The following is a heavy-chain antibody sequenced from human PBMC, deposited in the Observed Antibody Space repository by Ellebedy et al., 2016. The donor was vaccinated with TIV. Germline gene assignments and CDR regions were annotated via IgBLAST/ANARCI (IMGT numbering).Heavy chain of an antibody. CDR2: IKQDGSEK. J-gene: IGHJ4*02. Sequence: PGGSLRLSCAASGFTFSSYWMSWVRQAPGKGLEWVATIKQDGSEKYYVDSVKGRFTISRDNAKNSLFLQMNSLRVEDTAVYYCARVHPGYAVFDYWGQGTLVTVSS. D-gene: IGHD5-12*01. V-gene: IGHV3-7*01. CDR3: ARVHPGYAVFDY. CDR1: GFTFSSYW.